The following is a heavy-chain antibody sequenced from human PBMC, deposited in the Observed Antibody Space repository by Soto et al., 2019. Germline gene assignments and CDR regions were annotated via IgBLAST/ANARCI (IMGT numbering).Heavy chain of an antibody. CDR2: IWYDGSNK. CDR3: ARGGVYAYYYYGMDV. Sequence: QVQLVESGGGVVQPGRSLRLSCAASGFTFSSYGMHWVRQAPGKGLEWVAVIWYDGSNKYYADSVKGRFTISRDNSKNTLYLQMNSLRAEDTAVYYCARGGVYAYYYYGMDVWGQGTTVTVSS. D-gene: IGHD2-8*01. CDR1: GFTFSSYG. V-gene: IGHV3-33*01. J-gene: IGHJ6*02.